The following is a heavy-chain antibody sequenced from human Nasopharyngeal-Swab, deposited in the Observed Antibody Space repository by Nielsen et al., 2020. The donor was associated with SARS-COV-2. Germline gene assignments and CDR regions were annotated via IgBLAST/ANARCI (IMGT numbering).Heavy chain of an antibody. D-gene: IGHD6-19*01. CDR1: GGSFSGYY. V-gene: IGHV4-34*01. Sequence: SETLSLTCAVYGGSFSGYYWSWIRQPPGKGLEWIGEINHSGSTNYNPSLKSRVTISVDTSKNQFSLQLNSVTPEDTAVYYCARVPGSSGWYSRFGWFDPWGQGTLVTVSS. CDR3: ARVPGSSGWYSRFGWFDP. CDR2: INHSGST. J-gene: IGHJ5*02.